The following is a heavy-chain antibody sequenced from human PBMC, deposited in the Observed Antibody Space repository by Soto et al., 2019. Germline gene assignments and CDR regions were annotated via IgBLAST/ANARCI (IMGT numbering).Heavy chain of an antibody. Sequence: ASVKVSCKASGYTFTSDYMHWVRQAPGQGLEWIGIINPSVGSTSYAQKFQGRVTMTRDTSTSTVYMELSSLRSEVTVVYYCARERYSDGPQDYWGKGTLVTVTS. CDR2: INPSVGST. V-gene: IGHV1-46*01. J-gene: IGHJ4*02. D-gene: IGHD3-3*01. CDR1: GYTFTSDY. CDR3: ARERYSDGPQDY.